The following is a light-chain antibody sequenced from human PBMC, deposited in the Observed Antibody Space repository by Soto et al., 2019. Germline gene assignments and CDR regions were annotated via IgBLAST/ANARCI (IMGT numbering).Light chain of an antibody. V-gene: IGLV4-69*01. CDR1: GGHSTYA. J-gene: IGLJ2*01. CDR3: QTWGTGIVV. CDR2: LNSDGSH. Sequence: QPVLTQSPSASASLGASVKLTCTLSGGHSTYAIAWHQQQPETGPRYLMKLNSDGSHSKGDGIPDRFSVSSSGAERYLTISSLQSEDEADYYCQTWGTGIVVFGGGTQLTVL.